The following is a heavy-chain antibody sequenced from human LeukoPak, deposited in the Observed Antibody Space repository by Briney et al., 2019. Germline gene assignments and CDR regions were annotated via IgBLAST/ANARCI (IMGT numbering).Heavy chain of an antibody. Sequence: SETLSLTCTVSGGSISSYYWSWIRQPAGKGLEWIGRIYTSGGTNYNPSLKSRVTMSVDTSKNQFSLKLSSVTAADTAVYYCARDQTYSGSGIYTYFDYWGQGILVTVSS. D-gene: IGHD3-10*01. CDR1: GGSISSYY. CDR2: IYTSGGT. V-gene: IGHV4-4*07. CDR3: ARDQTYSGSGIYTYFDY. J-gene: IGHJ4*02.